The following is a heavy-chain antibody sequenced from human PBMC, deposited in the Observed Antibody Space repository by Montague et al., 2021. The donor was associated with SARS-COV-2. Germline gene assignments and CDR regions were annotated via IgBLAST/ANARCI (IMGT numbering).Heavy chain of an antibody. V-gene: IGHV4-59*01. Sequence: SETLSLTCTASGGSIGAYYWSWIRQPPGKGLEWIGYIDNSGGTNXNPSLESRVTMSVDTSKNQFSLKLNSVTAADTAVYYCARHGGNDAFDIWGRGTMVTVSS. CDR3: ARHGGNDAFDI. CDR1: GGSIGAYY. J-gene: IGHJ3*02. CDR2: IDNSGGT. D-gene: IGHD4-23*01.